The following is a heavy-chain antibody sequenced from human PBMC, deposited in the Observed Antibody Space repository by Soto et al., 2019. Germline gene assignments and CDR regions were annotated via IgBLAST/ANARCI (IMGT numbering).Heavy chain of an antibody. CDR3: AKGGATGGYYYFGMDV. Sequence: GSLILSCAASGFTFSSYVMHWVRQAPGKGLEWVAVISYDGSNKYYADSVKGRFTISRDNSKNTLYLQMNSLRAEDTAVYYCAKGGATGGYYYFGMDVWGQGTTVTV. CDR1: GFTFSSYV. J-gene: IGHJ6*02. V-gene: IGHV3-30*18. D-gene: IGHD1-26*01. CDR2: ISYDGSNK.